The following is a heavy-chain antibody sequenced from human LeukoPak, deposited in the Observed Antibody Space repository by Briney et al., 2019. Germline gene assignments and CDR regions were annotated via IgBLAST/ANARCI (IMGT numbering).Heavy chain of an antibody. Sequence: GGALRLSCAASGFTFSSYEMNGVGQAPGKGLEWISYISSSGSIIYYADSVKGRFTISRDNAKNSLYLQMNSLRAEDTAVYYCARSSGWYGWGQGTLVTVSS. CDR3: ARSSGWYG. V-gene: IGHV3-48*03. J-gene: IGHJ4*02. D-gene: IGHD6-19*01. CDR2: ISSSGSII. CDR1: GFTFSSYE.